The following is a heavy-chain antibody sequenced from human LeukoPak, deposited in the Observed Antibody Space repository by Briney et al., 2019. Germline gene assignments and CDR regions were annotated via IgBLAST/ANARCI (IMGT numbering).Heavy chain of an antibody. V-gene: IGHV3-23*01. D-gene: IGHD6-13*01. J-gene: IGHJ4*02. CDR1: GFTFSSYA. CDR3: AKDGIVADGKWGYYFYY. Sequence: PGGSLRLSCAVSGFTFSSYAMSWVRQSPGKGLEWVSAISGSGGSTYYADSVKGRFTTSRDNSKNTLYLQMNSLRAEDTAVYYCAKDGIVADGKWGYYFYYWGQGTLVTVSS. CDR2: ISGSGGST.